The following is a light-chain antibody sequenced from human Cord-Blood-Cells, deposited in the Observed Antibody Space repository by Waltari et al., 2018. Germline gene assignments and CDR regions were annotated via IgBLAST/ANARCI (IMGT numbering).Light chain of an antibody. J-gene: IGLJ3*02. CDR3: CSYAGSSTWV. Sequence: QSALTQPASVSGSPGQSITISCTGTTRDGGSYNLVSWYQQHPGKTPKLMIYEGSQRPSGVSNRFSGSKSGNTASLTISGLQAEDEADYYCCSYAGSSTWVFGGGTKLTVL. V-gene: IGLV2-23*01. CDR1: TRDGGSYNL. CDR2: EGS.